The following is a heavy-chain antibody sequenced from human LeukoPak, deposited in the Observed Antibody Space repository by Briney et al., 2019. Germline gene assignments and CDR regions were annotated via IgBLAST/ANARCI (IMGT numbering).Heavy chain of an antibody. CDR2: ISSSSSYI. CDR1: GFTFSSYS. D-gene: IGHD4-17*01. Sequence: PGGSLRLSCAASGFTFSSYSMNWVRQAPGHGLEWASSISSSSSYIYYADSVKGRFTISRDNAKNSLYLQMNSLRAEDTAVYYCARGATVTHNDYWGQGTLVTVSS. CDR3: ARGATVTHNDY. J-gene: IGHJ4*02. V-gene: IGHV3-21*01.